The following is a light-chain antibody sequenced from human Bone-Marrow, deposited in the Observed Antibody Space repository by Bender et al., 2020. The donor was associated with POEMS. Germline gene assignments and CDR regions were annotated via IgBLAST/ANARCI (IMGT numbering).Light chain of an antibody. CDR1: DSNFGGNN. Sequence: QSVLTQPPSASGTPGQSVIISCSGTDSNFGGNNVNWYQHLPGTAPRLVVYSNYQRPSGVPDRFSGSKSGTSASLVITGLQADDEADYFCQSQDRSLTGSMIFGGGTKLTVL. V-gene: IGLV1-44*01. J-gene: IGLJ2*01. CDR3: QSQDRSLTGSMI. CDR2: SNY.